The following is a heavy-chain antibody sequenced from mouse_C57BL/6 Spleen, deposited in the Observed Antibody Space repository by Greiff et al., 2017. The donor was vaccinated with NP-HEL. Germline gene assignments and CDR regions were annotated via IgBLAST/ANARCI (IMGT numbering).Heavy chain of an antibody. CDR2: INPSNGGT. D-gene: IGHD1-1*01. CDR3: ARGRYYYGSSYWYFDV. J-gene: IGHJ1*03. Sequence: QVQLKQPGTELVKPGASVKLSCKASGYTFTSYWMHWVKQRPGQGLEWIGNINPSNGGTNYNEKFKSKATLTVDKSSSTAYMQLSSLTSEDSAVYYCARGRYYYGSSYWYFDVWGTGTTVTVSS. V-gene: IGHV1-53*01. CDR1: GYTFTSYW.